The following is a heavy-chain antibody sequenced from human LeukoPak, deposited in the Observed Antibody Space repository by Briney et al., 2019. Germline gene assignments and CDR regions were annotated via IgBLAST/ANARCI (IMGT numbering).Heavy chain of an antibody. CDR1: GGTFSSYA. D-gene: IGHD3-3*01. J-gene: IGHJ6*03. Sequence: SVKVSCKASGGTFSSYAISWVRQAPGQGLEWMGGIIPIFGTTNYAQKFQGRVTITADESTSTAYMELSSLRSEDTAVYYCARDLSTIFGVVNQYYYMDVWGKGTTVTVSS. CDR2: IIPIFGTT. V-gene: IGHV1-69*13. CDR3: ARDLSTIFGVVNQYYYMDV.